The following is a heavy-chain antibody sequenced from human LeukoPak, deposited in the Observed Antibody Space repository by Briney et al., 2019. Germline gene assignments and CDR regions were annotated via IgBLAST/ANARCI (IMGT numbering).Heavy chain of an antibody. V-gene: IGHV4-38-2*01. D-gene: IGHD4-17*01. CDR2: YYHNGRS. CDR1: GYSISNHYY. Sequence: PSETLSLTSAVSGYSISNHYYWGWIRQPPGEGLEWIGSYYHNGRSYYNPSLQSRVAISIDTSKHQFSLELASVTAPHTAVYYCASVTRSMSLFFDLWGRGTLVTLSS. J-gene: IGHJ2*01. CDR3: ASVTRSMSLFFDL.